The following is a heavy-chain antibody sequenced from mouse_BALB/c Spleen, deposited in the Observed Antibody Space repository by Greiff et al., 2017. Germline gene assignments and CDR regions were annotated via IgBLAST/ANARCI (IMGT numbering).Heavy chain of an antibody. CDR2: ISSGSSTI. CDR1: GFTFSSFG. D-gene: IGHD2-14*01. CDR3: ARSYYRYDGFDY. Sequence: EVKLMESGGGLVQPGGSRKLSCAASGFTFSSFGMHWVRQAPEKGLEWVAYISSGSSTIYYADTVKGRFTISRDNPKNTLFLQMTSLRSEDTAMYYCARSYYRYDGFDYWGQGTTLTVSS. V-gene: IGHV5-17*02. J-gene: IGHJ2*01.